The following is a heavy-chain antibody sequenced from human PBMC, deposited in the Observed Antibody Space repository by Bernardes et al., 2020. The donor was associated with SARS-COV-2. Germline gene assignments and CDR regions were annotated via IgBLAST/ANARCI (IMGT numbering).Heavy chain of an antibody. V-gene: IGHV3-23*01. J-gene: IGHJ6*02. CDR1: GFTFSIYA. CDR3: AKVIAAAGKGGVFDYYYGMCV. Sequence: GSLRLSCTASGFTFSIYAMSWVRQAPGKGLEWVSAISGRGGSTCYADSVRGRFTISRDNSKNTLYMQMNSLRAEDTAVYYCAKVIAAAGKGGVFDYYYGMCVWGQGTTVTVSS. D-gene: IGHD6-13*01. CDR2: ISGRGGST.